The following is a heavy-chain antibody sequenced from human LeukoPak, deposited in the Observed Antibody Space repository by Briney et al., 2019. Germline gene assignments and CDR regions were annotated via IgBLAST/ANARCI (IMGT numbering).Heavy chain of an antibody. CDR2: IYTSGST. CDR1: GGSISSGSYY. D-gene: IGHD2-2*01. V-gene: IGHV4-61*02. J-gene: IGHJ5*02. Sequence: PSETLSLTCTVSGGSISSGSYYWSWIRQPAGKGLEWIGRIYTSGSTNYNPSLKSRVTISVDTSKNQFSLKLTSVTAADTAVYYCARDLSYCSSTSCLYNWFDPWGQGTLVTVSS. CDR3: ARDLSYCSSTSCLYNWFDP.